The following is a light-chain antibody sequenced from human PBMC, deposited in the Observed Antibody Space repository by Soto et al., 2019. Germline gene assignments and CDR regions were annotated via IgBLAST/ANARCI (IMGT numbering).Light chain of an antibody. CDR1: SSNIGNNY. V-gene: IGLV1-51*01. CDR3: GTWDSSLSAYV. J-gene: IGLJ1*01. Sequence: QSVLTQPPSVSAAPGQKVTISCSGSSSNIGNNYVSWYQQLPGTAPKLLIYDNNKRPSGIPDRFSDSKSGTSATLAITGLQTGDEADYYCGTWDSSLSAYVLGTGTKVTVL. CDR2: DNN.